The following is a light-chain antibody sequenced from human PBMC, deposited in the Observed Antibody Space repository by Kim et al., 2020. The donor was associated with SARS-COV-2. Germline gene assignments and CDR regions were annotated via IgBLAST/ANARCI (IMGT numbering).Light chain of an antibody. CDR1: SSTIGSNS. Sequence: QSVVTQPPSASGTPGQRFTISCSGSSSTIGSNSVNWYRQLPGSAPKLLIYDDYQRPSGVSDRFSGSKSGTSASLAISGLQSDDEAVYFCASWDDSLNGPVFGGGTQLTVL. CDR3: ASWDDSLNGPV. J-gene: IGLJ3*02. V-gene: IGLV1-44*01. CDR2: DDY.